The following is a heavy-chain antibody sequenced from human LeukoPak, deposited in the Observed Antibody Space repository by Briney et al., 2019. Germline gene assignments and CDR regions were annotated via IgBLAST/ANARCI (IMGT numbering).Heavy chain of an antibody. V-gene: IGHV1-3*03. CDR1: GYSFTSHY. D-gene: IGHD3-22*01. J-gene: IGHJ4*02. Sequence: GASVKVSCKASGYSFTSHYTHWVRQAPGQRLEWMGWVNADNSNTKYSQEFQGRVTITRDTSASTAYMDLNSLRSEDMAVYYCAVGDYYYDTRFDYWGQGTLVTVSS. CDR2: VNADNSNT. CDR3: AVGDYYYDTRFDY.